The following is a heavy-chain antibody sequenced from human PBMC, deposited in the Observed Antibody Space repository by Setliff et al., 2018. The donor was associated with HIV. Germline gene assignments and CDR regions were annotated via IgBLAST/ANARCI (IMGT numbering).Heavy chain of an antibody. V-gene: IGHV3-73*01. J-gene: IGHJ4*02. CDR1: GFTFSGSA. Sequence: PGGSLRLSCAASGFTFSGSAVHWVRQASGRGLEWVGRIRNKGNSYATTYAASVKGRFTISRDDSKNTAFLQMNSLKTEDTAVYFCVAGSGWLIDYWGQGTLVTVSS. CDR3: VAGSGWLIDY. CDR2: IRNKGNSYAT. D-gene: IGHD6-19*01.